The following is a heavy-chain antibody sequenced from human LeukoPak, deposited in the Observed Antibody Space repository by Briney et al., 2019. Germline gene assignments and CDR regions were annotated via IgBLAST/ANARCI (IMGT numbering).Heavy chain of an antibody. J-gene: IGHJ4*02. Sequence: GGSLRLSCAASGFTFSSYWMIWVRKAPGKGLVWVSRVNSDGGTTAYADSVKGRFTISRDNAKNTLYLQMSSLRAEDTAVYYCARGDAYALNYWGQGTLVTVSS. CDR3: ARGDAYALNY. V-gene: IGHV3-74*01. D-gene: IGHD2-2*01. CDR2: VNSDGGTT. CDR1: GFTFSSYW.